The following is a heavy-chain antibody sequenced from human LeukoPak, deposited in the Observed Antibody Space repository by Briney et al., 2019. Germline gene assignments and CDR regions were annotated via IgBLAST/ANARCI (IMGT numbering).Heavy chain of an antibody. CDR1: GGSISSYY. CDR2: ISYSGST. CDR3: ARGDDYKSTLFDY. J-gene: IGHJ4*02. V-gene: IGHV4-59*01. Sequence: PSETLSLTCTVSGGSISSYYWSWIRQPPGKGLEWIGYISYSGSTNFNPSLKSRVTISVDTSKNQFSLKLTSATAADTAVYYCARGDDYKSTLFDYWGQGTLVTVSS. D-gene: IGHD5-12*01.